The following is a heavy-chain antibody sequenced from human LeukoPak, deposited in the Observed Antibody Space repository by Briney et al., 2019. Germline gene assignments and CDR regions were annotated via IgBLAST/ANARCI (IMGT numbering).Heavy chain of an antibody. D-gene: IGHD3-22*01. Sequence: GGSLRLSCAASGFTFDDYAMHWVRQAPGKGLEWVSGISWSSGSIGYADSVKGRFTISRDNTKNSLYLQMNSLRAEDTALYYCAKDKGYSWSTIGFDPWGQGTLVTVSS. CDR2: ISWSSGSI. J-gene: IGHJ5*02. V-gene: IGHV3-9*01. CDR1: GFTFDDYA. CDR3: AKDKGYSWSTIGFDP.